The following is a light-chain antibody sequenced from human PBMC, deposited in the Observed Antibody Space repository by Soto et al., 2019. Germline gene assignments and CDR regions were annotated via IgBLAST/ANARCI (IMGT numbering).Light chain of an antibody. CDR1: SRDIGHYKY. CDR3: SSYTSSSTLV. Sequence: QSALTQTASVSGSPGQTITISCTGTSRDIGHYKYVSWYQHHPGKAPKLIIYEVSHRPSGISDRFSASKSDTTASLTISGLQAEDEADYYCSSYTSSSTLVFGTGTKVTVL. CDR2: EVS. V-gene: IGLV2-14*01. J-gene: IGLJ1*01.